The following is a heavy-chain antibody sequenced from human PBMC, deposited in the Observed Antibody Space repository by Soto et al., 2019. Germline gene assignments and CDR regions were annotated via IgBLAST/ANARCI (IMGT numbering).Heavy chain of an antibody. V-gene: IGHV1-2*04. J-gene: IGHJ6*03. CDR1: GYTFTGYY. Sequence: ASVKVSCKASGYTFTGYYMHWVRQAPGQGLEWMGWIDPNSGVTIYAQKFQGWVTMTRDTSITTVYMEVSRLGSDDTAVYYCARENCSGGSCYAAYMHVWGKGTTVTVSS. D-gene: IGHD2-15*01. CDR2: IDPNSGVT. CDR3: ARENCSGGSCYAAYMHV.